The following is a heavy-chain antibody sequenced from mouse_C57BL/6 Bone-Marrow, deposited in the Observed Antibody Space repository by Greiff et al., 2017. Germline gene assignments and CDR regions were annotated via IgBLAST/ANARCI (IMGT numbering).Heavy chain of an antibody. CDR2: ISSGGSYT. D-gene: IGHD1-1*01. Sequence: EVKLQESGGDLVKPGGSLKLSCAASGFTFSSYGMSWVRQTPDKRLEWVATISSGGSYTYYPDSVKGRFTISRDNAKNTLYLQMSSLKSEDTAMYYCASSLLRGFAYWGQGTLVTVSA. V-gene: IGHV5-6*01. J-gene: IGHJ3*01. CDR1: GFTFSSYG. CDR3: ASSLLRGFAY.